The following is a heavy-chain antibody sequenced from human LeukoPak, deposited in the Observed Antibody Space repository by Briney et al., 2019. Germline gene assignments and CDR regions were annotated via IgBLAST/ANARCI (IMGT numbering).Heavy chain of an antibody. V-gene: IGHV4-4*07. J-gene: IGHJ5*02. CDR3: ARGFIAAAGTVWFDP. CDR1: GGSISSYY. D-gene: IGHD6-13*01. Sequence: SETLSLTCTVSGGSISSYYWSWIRQPAGKGLERIGRIYTSGSTNYNPSLKSRVTMSVDTSKNQFSLKLSSVTAADTAVYYRARGFIAAAGTVWFDPWGQGTLVTVSS. CDR2: IYTSGST.